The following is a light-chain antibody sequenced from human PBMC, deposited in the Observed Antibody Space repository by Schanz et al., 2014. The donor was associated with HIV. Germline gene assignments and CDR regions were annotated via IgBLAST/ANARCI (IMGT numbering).Light chain of an antibody. J-gene: IGKJ4*01. CDR3: QQYVSSTRIT. V-gene: IGKV3-15*01. Sequence: EIVMTQSPATLSVSPGERATLSCRASQSVSSNFLAWYQQKPGQAPRLLLYGASTRATGVPARFSGSGSGTDFTLTISNLQSEDFAVYYCQQYVSSTRITFGGGTKVESK. CDR1: QSVSSN. CDR2: GAS.